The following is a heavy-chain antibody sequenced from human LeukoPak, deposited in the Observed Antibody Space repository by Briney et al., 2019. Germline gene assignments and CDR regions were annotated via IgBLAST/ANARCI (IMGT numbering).Heavy chain of an antibody. CDR2: TRDRSKGDTT. D-gene: IGHD3/OR15-3a*01. CDR1: GVTFSDHC. CDR3: VRTLISGGHYYFAS. V-gene: IGHV3-72*01. Sequence: GGSLRLSCAAPGVTFSDHCMDWVRQAPGKGLEWVGRTRDRSKGDTTEYAASVKGRFTISRDDSKNSLYLEMNGLRTEDTAVYYCVRTLISGGHYYFASWGQGTLVTVSS. J-gene: IGHJ4*02.